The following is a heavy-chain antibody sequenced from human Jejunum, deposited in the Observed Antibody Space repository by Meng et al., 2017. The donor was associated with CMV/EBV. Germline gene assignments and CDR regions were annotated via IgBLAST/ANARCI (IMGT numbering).Heavy chain of an antibody. D-gene: IGHD5-12*01. Sequence: HRQGPGPGLVKPSKTRSLPCPVSGDSIRDYFWTWIRQPAGKGLEWIARVYSTGTTDYNPSLKSRVTMSVDVSKNQFSLKLNSVTAADTAVYYCARIGVATTFDYWGQGTLVTVSS. J-gene: IGHJ4*02. CDR2: VYSTGTT. V-gene: IGHV4-4*07. CDR3: ARIGVATTFDY. CDR1: GDSIRDYF.